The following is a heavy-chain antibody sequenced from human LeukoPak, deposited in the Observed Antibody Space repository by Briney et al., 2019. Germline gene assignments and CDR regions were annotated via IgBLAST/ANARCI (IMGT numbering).Heavy chain of an antibody. CDR1: GFIFSNYV. J-gene: IGHJ6*02. Sequence: PGGSLRLSCAASGFIFSNYVMNWVRQAPGKGLEWVSSISDISTYIYYADSVKGRFTISRDNAKNSLYLQMDSLRAEDTAVYYCASAPGCSNTRCPDWYYGMDVWGQGTTVIVSS. CDR2: ISDISTYI. V-gene: IGHV3-21*01. CDR3: ASAPGCSNTRCPDWYYGMDV. D-gene: IGHD2-2*01.